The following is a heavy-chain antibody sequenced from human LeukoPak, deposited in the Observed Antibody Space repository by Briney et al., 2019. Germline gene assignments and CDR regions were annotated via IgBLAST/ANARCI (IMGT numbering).Heavy chain of an antibody. V-gene: IGHV3-73*01. J-gene: IGHJ4*02. Sequence: GGSLRLSCAASGFTFSGSAIHWVRQASGKGLEWVGRIRSKANSYATAYAASVKGRFTISRDDSKNTAYLQMNSLKTEDTGVYYCTSTYGGSGSYSSFDYWGQGTLVTVSS. D-gene: IGHD3-10*01. CDR3: TSTYGGSGSYSSFDY. CDR2: IRSKANSYAT. CDR1: GFTFSGSA.